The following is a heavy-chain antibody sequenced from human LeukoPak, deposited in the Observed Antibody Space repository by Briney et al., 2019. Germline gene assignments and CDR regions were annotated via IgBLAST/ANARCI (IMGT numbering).Heavy chain of an antibody. CDR1: GFTFSNFA. CDR3: ARGNWPGDY. CDR2: ISYDGSYK. Sequence: GGSLRLSCAASGFTFSNFAMHWVRQAPGKGLEWVSVISYDGSYKYYADSVKGRFTISRDNSKNTLYLQMNSLRPEDTAVYYCARGNWPGDYWGQGTLVTVSS. J-gene: IGHJ4*02. V-gene: IGHV3-30*04. D-gene: IGHD1-1*01.